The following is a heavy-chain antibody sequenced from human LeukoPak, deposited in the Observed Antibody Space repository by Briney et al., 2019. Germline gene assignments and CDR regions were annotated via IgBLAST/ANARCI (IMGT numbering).Heavy chain of an antibody. Sequence: ASVKVSCKASGGTFSSYAISWVRQAPGQGLEWMGGIIPIFGTANYAQKFQGRVTITADESTSTAYMELSSLRSEDTAVCYCARVVGGYFDYWGQGTLVTVSS. CDR1: GGTFSSYA. CDR3: ARVVGGYFDY. D-gene: IGHD3-16*01. J-gene: IGHJ4*02. V-gene: IGHV1-69*01. CDR2: IIPIFGTA.